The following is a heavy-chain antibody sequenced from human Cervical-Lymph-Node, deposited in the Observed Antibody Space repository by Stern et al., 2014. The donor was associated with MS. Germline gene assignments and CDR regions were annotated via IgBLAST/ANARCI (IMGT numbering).Heavy chain of an antibody. J-gene: IGHJ4*02. V-gene: IGHV1-8*01. CDR3: ARGAQTGLGY. CDR2: LGPNSGNT. CDR1: GYTFRSSD. D-gene: IGHD3-9*01. Sequence: QVQLVQSGAEVKKPGASVRVSCKASGYTFRSSDINWVRQAPGQGLEWVGRLGPNSGNTAYAQRCQGRVTMTRNTSVSTDYMELSSLRSEDTAVYYCARGAQTGLGYWGQGTLVTVSS.